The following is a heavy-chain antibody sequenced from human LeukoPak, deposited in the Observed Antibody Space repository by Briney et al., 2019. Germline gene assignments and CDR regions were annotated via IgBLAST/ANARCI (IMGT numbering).Heavy chain of an antibody. V-gene: IGHV1-69*15. J-gene: IGHJ4*02. D-gene: IGHD6-13*01. CDR2: IIPIFGTA. Sequence: ASVKVSCKASGGTFSSYAISWVRQAPGQGLEWMGRIIPIFGTANYAQKFQGRVTITADESTSTAYMELSSLRSEDTAVYYCARDEYSSRGTNYWGQGTLVTVSS. CDR1: GGTFSSYA. CDR3: ARDEYSSRGTNY.